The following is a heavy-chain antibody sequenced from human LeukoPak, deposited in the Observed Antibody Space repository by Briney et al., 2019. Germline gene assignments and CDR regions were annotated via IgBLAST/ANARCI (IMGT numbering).Heavy chain of an antibody. V-gene: IGHV1-18*01. D-gene: IGHD5-12*01. J-gene: IGHJ4*02. CDR2: ISAYNGNT. CDR1: GGTFSSYA. Sequence: ASVKVSCKASGGTFSSYAISWVRQAPGQGLEWMGWISAYNGNTNYAQKLQGRVTMTTVTSTSTAYMELRSLRSDDTAVYYCARSGGRYSGYDLTPFDYWGQGTLVTVSS. CDR3: ARSGGRYSGYDLTPFDY.